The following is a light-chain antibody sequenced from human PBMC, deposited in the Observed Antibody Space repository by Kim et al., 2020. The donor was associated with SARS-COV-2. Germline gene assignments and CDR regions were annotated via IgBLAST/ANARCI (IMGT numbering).Light chain of an antibody. CDR2: AAS. Sequence: AIRMTQSPSSFSASTGDRVTITCRASQGISSYLAWYQQKPGKATKLLIYAASTLQSGVPSRFSGSGSGTDFTLTISWLESEDLATYYCQHYYRYPLTFGGGTKVDIK. V-gene: IGKV1-8*01. CDR3: QHYYRYPLT. J-gene: IGKJ4*01. CDR1: QGISSY.